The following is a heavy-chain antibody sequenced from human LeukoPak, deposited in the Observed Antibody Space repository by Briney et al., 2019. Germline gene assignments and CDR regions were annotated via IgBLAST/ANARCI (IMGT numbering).Heavy chain of an antibody. V-gene: IGHV4-39*01. J-gene: IGHJ4*02. CDR2: IYYSGST. CDR1: GGSISSYY. D-gene: IGHD3-22*01. CDR3: ARRGGRYYYDSSGYYNPFDY. Sequence: SETLSLTCTVSGGSISSYYWSWIRQPPGKGLEWIGSIYYSGSTYYNPSLKSRVTISVDTSKNQFSLKLSSVTAADTAVYYCARRGGRYYYDSSGYYNPFDYWGQGTLVTVSS.